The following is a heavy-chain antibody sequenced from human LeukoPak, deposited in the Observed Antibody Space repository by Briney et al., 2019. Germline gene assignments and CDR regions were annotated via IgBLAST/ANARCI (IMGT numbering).Heavy chain of an antibody. CDR2: FYSSGST. J-gene: IGHJ6*03. V-gene: IGHV4-61*02. Sequence: PSETLSLTCTVSGGPISSGSYYWSWIRKPAGKGLEWIGRFYSSGSTNYDPSLKSRVTISVDTSKNQFSLKLSSVTAADTAVYYCARDRMGISAASADYYYMDVWGKGTTVTISS. D-gene: IGHD6-13*01. CDR1: GGPISSGSYY. CDR3: ARDRMGISAASADYYYMDV.